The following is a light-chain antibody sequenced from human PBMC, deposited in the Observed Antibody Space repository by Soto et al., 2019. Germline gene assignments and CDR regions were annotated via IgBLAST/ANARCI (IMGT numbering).Light chain of an antibody. CDR3: QQYSSYSRT. CDR2: KAS. CDR1: QTISTW. J-gene: IGKJ2*02. Sequence: DIQMTQSPSTLSASVGDRVIITCRASQTISTWLAWYQHKPGTAPKLLIYKASSLEGGVPSRFSGSGSGTEFTLTISTLQPDDFATYYSQQYSSYSRTFGQGTKVETK. V-gene: IGKV1-5*03.